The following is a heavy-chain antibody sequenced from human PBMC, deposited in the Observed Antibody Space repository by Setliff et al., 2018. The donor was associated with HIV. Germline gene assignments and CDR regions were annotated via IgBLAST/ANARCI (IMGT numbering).Heavy chain of an antibody. V-gene: IGHV4-34*01. D-gene: IGHD1-26*01. CDR3: ARGGFKWSGSYADY. CDR2: TKHSGST. J-gene: IGHJ4*02. Sequence: SETLSLTCAVHGGSFSDYYWTWIRRPPGKGLEWIGETKHSGSTNYNPSLKSRVTISVDTAKNQFSLNLTSVTAADTAVYYCARGGFKWSGSYADYWGQGTLVTVSS. CDR1: GGSFSDYY.